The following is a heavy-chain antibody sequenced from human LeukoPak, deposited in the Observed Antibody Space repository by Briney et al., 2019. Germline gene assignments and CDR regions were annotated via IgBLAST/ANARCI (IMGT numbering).Heavy chain of an antibody. V-gene: IGHV1-46*03. J-gene: IGHJ4*02. CDR3: ATYGDYGDPLFLR. CDR2: INPSGGST. Sequence: ASVKVSSKASGYTFTSYGISWVRQAPGQGLEWMGIINPSGGSTSYAQKFQGRVTMTRDMSTSTVYMELSSLRSEDTAVYYCATYGDYGDPLFLRWGQGTLVTVSS. CDR1: GYTFTSYG. D-gene: IGHD4-17*01.